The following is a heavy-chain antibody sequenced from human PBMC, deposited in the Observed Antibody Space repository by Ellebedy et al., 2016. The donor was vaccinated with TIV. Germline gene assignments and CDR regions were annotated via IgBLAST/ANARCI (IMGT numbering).Heavy chain of an antibody. J-gene: IGHJ6*02. V-gene: IGHV1-69*13. CDR2: IIPIFGTA. Sequence: SVKVSCXASGGTFSSYAISWVRQAPGQGLEWMGGIIPIFGTANYAQKFQGRVTITADESTSTAYMELSSLRSEDTAVYYCARTGRGYCSSTSCPRYYYRYYGMDVWGQGTAVTVSS. D-gene: IGHD2-2*01. CDR1: GGTFSSYA. CDR3: ARTGRGYCSSTSCPRYYYRYYGMDV.